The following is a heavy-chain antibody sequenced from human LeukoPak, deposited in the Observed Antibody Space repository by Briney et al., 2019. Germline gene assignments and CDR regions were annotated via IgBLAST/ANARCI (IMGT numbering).Heavy chain of an antibody. V-gene: IGHV4-59*01. J-gene: IGHJ4*02. Sequence: PSETLSLTCTVSGGSISSYYWSWIRQPPGKGLERIGYMYFGGSSNYNPPLKSRVTISIDTSTNQLSLNLNSVTAADTAVYYCTRASRGYSYGFAEYWGQGTLVTVSS. CDR2: MYFGGSS. CDR1: GGSISSYY. CDR3: TRASRGYSYGFAEY. D-gene: IGHD5-18*01.